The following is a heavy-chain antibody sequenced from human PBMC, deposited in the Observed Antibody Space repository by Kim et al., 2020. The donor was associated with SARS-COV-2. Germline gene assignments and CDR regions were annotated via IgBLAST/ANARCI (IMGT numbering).Heavy chain of an antibody. CDR3: AKGRYCYGYGGWFHP. CDR1: GFTFDDYA. J-gene: IGHJ5*02. CDR2: ISWDGGST. D-gene: IGHD5-18*01. Sequence: GGSLRLSCAASGFTFDDYAMHWVRQAPGKGLEWVSLISWDGGSTYYADSVKGRFTISRDNSKNSLYLQMNSLRAEDTALYYCAKGRYCYGYGGWFHPWGQGTLVTVSS. V-gene: IGHV3-43D*03.